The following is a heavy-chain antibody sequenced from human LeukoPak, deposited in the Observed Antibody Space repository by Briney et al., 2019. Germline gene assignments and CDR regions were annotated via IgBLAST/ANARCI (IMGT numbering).Heavy chain of an antibody. V-gene: IGHV4-39*02. CDR3: ARDLKGVVTAYY. D-gene: IGHD2-21*02. J-gene: IGHJ4*02. CDR1: GGSISSSSYY. Sequence: SETLFLTCTVSGGSISSSSYYWGWIRQPPGKGLEWIGGIYYSGSTYYNPSLKSRVTISVDTSKNQFSLKLSSVTAADTAVYYCARDLKGVVTAYYWGQGTLVTVSS. CDR2: IYYSGST.